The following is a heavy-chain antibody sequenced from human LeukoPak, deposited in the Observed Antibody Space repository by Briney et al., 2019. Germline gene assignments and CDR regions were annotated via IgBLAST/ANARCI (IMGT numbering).Heavy chain of an antibody. D-gene: IGHD2/OR15-2a*01. CDR3: TRDGGDSTKTAFDM. Sequence: GGSLRLSCAASGFTFSDYILDWVRQAPGKGLEWVGRIRRGTNNYTTEYAASVKGRFIISRDDSKNSLYLHMNSLKTEDTAVYHCTRDGGDSTKTAFDMWGQGTMVTVFS. V-gene: IGHV3-72*01. CDR1: GFTFSDYI. J-gene: IGHJ3*02. CDR2: IRRGTNNYTT.